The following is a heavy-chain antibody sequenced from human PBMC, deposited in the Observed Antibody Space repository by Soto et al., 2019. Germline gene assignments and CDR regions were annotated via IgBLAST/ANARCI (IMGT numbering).Heavy chain of an antibody. V-gene: IGHV1-18*01. CDR3: ATSYDSGFAP. CDR2: ITPNNGYT. D-gene: IGHD3-3*01. Sequence: QLQLMQSGGEAKNPGASVKVSCEASGYSFSTYAISWLRQAPGQGLEWMGWITPNNGYTNYAQKFQGRIILTTDITSSTAYVELTSLRYDDTVMYYCATSYDSGFAPWGQGTLASVS. CDR1: GYSFSTYA. J-gene: IGHJ5*02.